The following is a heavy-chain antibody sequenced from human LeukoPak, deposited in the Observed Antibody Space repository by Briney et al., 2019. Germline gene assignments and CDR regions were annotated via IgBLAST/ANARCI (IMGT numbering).Heavy chain of an antibody. V-gene: IGHV3-48*03. J-gene: IGHJ3*02. CDR2: ISSSGSTI. CDR3: ARDQDVYGDHDAFDI. Sequence: GGSLRLSCAASGFTFGSYEMSWVRQAPGKGLEWVSYISSSGSTIYYADSVKGRFTISRDNAKNSLYLQMNSLRAEDTAVYYCARDQDVYGDHDAFDIWGQGTMVTVSS. D-gene: IGHD4-17*01. CDR1: GFTFGSYE.